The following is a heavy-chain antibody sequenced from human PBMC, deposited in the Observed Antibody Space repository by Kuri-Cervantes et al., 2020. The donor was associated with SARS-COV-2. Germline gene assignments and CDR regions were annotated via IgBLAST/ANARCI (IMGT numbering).Heavy chain of an antibody. J-gene: IGHJ4*02. CDR3: AKAGGWYSSFFDY. D-gene: IGHD6-19*01. CDR2: INSDGSST. V-gene: IGHV3-74*01. CDR1: GFTFSSYW. Sequence: GESLKISCTASGFTFSSYWMHWVRQAPGKGLVWVSRINSDGSSTYYADSVKGRFTISRDNSKNTLYLQINSLRAEDTAVYYCAKAGGWYSSFFDYWGQGTLVTVSS.